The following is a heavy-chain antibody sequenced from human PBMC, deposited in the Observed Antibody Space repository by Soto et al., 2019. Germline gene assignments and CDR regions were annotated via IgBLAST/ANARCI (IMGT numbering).Heavy chain of an antibody. CDR1: GGTFSSYA. CDR3: ARTPYSGYDWGDYYYDGMDV. J-gene: IGHJ6*02. CDR2: IIPIFGTA. V-gene: IGHV1-69*01. D-gene: IGHD5-12*01. Sequence: QVQLVQSGAEVKKPGSSVKVSCKASGGTFSSYAISWVRQAPGQGLEWMGGIIPIFGTANYAQKFQGRVTITADESTSTAYMELSSLRSEDTAVYYGARTPYSGYDWGDYYYDGMDVWGQGTTVTVSS.